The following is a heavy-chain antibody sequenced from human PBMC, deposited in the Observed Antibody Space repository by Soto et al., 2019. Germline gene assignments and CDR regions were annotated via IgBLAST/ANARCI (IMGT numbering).Heavy chain of an antibody. CDR2: TSYDGSDK. CDR1: GFTFRSYV. J-gene: IGHJ1*01. D-gene: IGHD3-16*01. V-gene: IGHV3-30*19. CDR3: ARWGTTGGLDV. Sequence: QVQLVESGVGVVQPGTSLRVSSVGSGFTFRSYVIHWVRKAPGKGLEWVALTSYDGSDKYYGDSVRGRFTISRDNSRNTVDLQMDSLRLEDTALYYCARWGTTGGLDVWGQGTLVSVSS.